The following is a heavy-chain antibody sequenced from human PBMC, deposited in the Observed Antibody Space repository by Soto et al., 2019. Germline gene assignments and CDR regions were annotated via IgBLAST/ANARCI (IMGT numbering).Heavy chain of an antibody. D-gene: IGHD2-21*02. Sequence: SETLSLTCAVSGCSISSYYWSWIRQPPGKGLEWIGYIYYSGSTNYNPSLKSRVTISVDTSKNQFSLKLSSVTAADTAVYYCARAAYCGGDCRNWFDPWGQGTLVTVSS. CDR2: IYYSGST. CDR3: ARAAYCGGDCRNWFDP. CDR1: GCSISSYY. V-gene: IGHV4-59*01. J-gene: IGHJ5*02.